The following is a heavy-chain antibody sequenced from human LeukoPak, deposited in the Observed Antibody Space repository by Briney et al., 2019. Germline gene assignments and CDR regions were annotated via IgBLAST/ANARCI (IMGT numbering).Heavy chain of an antibody. Sequence: GASVKVSCKASGGTFSSYAISWVRQAPGQGLEWMGGIIPIFGTANYAQKFQGRVTITADESTSTAYMELSSLGSEDTAVYYCARDPAIVVVPAATYYYYGMDVWGKGTTVTVSS. CDR2: IIPIFGTA. D-gene: IGHD2-2*01. CDR1: GGTFSSYA. CDR3: ARDPAIVVVPAATYYYYGMDV. J-gene: IGHJ6*04. V-gene: IGHV1-69*13.